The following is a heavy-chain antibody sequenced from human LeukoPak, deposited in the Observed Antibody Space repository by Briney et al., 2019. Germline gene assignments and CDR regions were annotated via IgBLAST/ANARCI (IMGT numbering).Heavy chain of an antibody. CDR1: GFTFSNYA. J-gene: IGHJ4*02. D-gene: IGHD5-24*01. CDR2: ISGSGGST. V-gene: IGHV3-23*01. Sequence: PGGSLRLSCAASGFTFSNYAMSWVRQAPGKGLEWVSVISGSGGSTYYAGSVKGRLTISRDNSKTTLYLQMNSLRAEDTAVYYCAKDYASDMATAPFDYWGQGTLVTVSS. CDR3: AKDYASDMATAPFDY.